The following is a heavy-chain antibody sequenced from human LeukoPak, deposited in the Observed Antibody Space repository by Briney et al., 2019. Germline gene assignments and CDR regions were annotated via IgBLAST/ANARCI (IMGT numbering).Heavy chain of an antibody. Sequence: GGSLRLSCAASGFTFSSYGMSWVRQAPGKGLEWVSAISGSGGSTHYADSVKGRFTISRDNSKNVLYLQMNSLRAEDTAVYYCAKGGQVSGSYYFDYWGQGTLVTVSS. CDR2: ISGSGGST. CDR3: AKGGQVSGSYYFDY. D-gene: IGHD1-26*01. CDR1: GFTFSSYG. J-gene: IGHJ4*02. V-gene: IGHV3-23*01.